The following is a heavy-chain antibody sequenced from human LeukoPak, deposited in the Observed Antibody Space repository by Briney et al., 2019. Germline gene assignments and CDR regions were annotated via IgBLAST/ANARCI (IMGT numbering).Heavy chain of an antibody. V-gene: IGHV3-49*04. D-gene: IGHD5-18*01. Sequence: GRSLRLSCTASGFTFGDYAMSWVRQAPGKGLEWVGFIRSKAYGGTTEYAASVKGRFTISRDDSKSIAYLQMNSLKTEDTAVYYCTRVEYSYGWSFDYWGQGTLVTVYS. J-gene: IGHJ4*02. CDR2: IRSKAYGGTT. CDR3: TRVEYSYGWSFDY. CDR1: GFTFGDYA.